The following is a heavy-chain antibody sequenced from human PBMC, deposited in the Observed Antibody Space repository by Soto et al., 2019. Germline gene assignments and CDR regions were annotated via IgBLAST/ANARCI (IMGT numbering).Heavy chain of an antibody. V-gene: IGHV1-18*01. CDR2: INIYNGNT. CDR1: GYTFTNYG. D-gene: IGHD2-21*01. Sequence: QVQLVQSGAEVKKPGASVKVSCKASGYTFTNYGINWVRQAPGQGLEWMGWINIYNGNTNYAQSLQGRVTMTTDTSTNPAYIELRSLRSDDTVVYYCARAPLIVAVSSDYGMDVWGHGTTVTVSS. CDR3: ARAPLIVAVSSDYGMDV. J-gene: IGHJ6*02.